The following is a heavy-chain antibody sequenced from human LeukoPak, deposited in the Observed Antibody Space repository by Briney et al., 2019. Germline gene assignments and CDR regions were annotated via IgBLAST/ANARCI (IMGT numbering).Heavy chain of an antibody. CDR3: ARGRNTRWFDP. J-gene: IGHJ5*02. Sequence: SETLSLTCTVSGASISSYYWNWIRQPAGKGLEWIGRIYTSGSTDYNPSLKSRVTMSVDSSKNQFSLKLSSVTAADTAAYYCARGRNTRWFDPWGQGTLVTVSS. CDR1: GASISSYY. D-gene: IGHD1-14*01. CDR2: IYTSGST. V-gene: IGHV4-4*07.